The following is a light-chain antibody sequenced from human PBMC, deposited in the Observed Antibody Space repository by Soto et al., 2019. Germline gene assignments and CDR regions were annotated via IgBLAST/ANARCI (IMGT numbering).Light chain of an antibody. Sequence: EIVLTQSPATLSLSPGERATLSCRASQSVSSYLAWYQQKPGQAPRLLIYDAYNRATGIPARFSGSGSGTDFTLTIRGREPEDFAVYYCQQHSNWLTFGGGTKGEIK. CDR3: QQHSNWLT. CDR1: QSVSSY. J-gene: IGKJ4*01. V-gene: IGKV3-11*01. CDR2: DAY.